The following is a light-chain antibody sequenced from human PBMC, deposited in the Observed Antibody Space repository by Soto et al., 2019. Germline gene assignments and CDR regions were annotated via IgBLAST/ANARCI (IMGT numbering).Light chain of an antibody. V-gene: IGKV1-39*01. Sequence: IQMTQSPSTLFASVRDRVTITCRASQSISSWLAWYQQKPDKAPKLLIYGSSRLQTGVPSRFSGSGSGTDFTLTISSVQPEDFATYFCQHTYRTPWTFGQGTKVDIK. CDR3: QHTYRTPWT. J-gene: IGKJ1*01. CDR2: GSS. CDR1: QSISSW.